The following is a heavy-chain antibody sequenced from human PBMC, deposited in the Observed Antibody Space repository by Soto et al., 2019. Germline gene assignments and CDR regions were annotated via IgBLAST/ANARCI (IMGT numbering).Heavy chain of an antibody. J-gene: IGHJ4*02. Sequence: GGSLRLSCAASGFPFSSYTMHWVRQAPGKGLEWVAVISYDGSNKYYADSVEGRFTISRDNSKNTLYLQMNSLRAEDTAVYYCARDRGGSSSWFQFDYWGQGTLVTVSS. V-gene: IGHV3-30-3*01. CDR1: GFPFSSYT. D-gene: IGHD6-13*01. CDR2: ISYDGSNK. CDR3: ARDRGGSSSWFQFDY.